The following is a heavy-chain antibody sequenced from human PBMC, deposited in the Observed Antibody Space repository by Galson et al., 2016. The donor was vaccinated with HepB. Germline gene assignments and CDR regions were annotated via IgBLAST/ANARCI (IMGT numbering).Heavy chain of an antibody. Sequence: LSLTCTVSGGSISSSNYYWGWIRQPPGKGLEWIGNIYYSGSTYNNPSLKSRVTISVDTSKNQFSLKQSSVTAADTAVYYCARRYSYGTFDYWGQGTLVTVSS. CDR1: GGSISSSNYY. CDR3: ARRYSYGTFDY. CDR2: IYYSGST. V-gene: IGHV4-39*01. J-gene: IGHJ4*02. D-gene: IGHD5-18*01.